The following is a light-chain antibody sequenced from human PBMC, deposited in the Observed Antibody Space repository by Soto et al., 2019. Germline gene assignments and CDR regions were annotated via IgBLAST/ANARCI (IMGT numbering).Light chain of an antibody. Sequence: QSALTQPASVSGSPGQSITISCTGASSDLGTYNLVSWYQQHPGKAPKLMIYEGDKRPSGVSYRFSGSKSGNTTSLTISGLQAEDEADYYCCSYAGSGTPVVFGGGTQLTVL. CDR3: CSYAGSGTPVV. CDR1: SSDLGTYNL. J-gene: IGLJ2*01. V-gene: IGLV2-23*01. CDR2: EGD.